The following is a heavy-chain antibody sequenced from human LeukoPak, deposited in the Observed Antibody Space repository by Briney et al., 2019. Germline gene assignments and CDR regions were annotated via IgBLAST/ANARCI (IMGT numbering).Heavy chain of an antibody. J-gene: IGHJ4*02. CDR3: ARGRMYYYDSSGYYRFDY. CDR2: INHSGST. D-gene: IGHD3-22*01. Sequence: SETLSLTCAVYGGSFSGYYWSWISQPPGKGLEWIGEINHSGSTNYNPSLKSRVTISVDTSKNQFSLKLSSVTAADTAVYYCARGRMYYYDSSGYYRFDYWGQGTLVTVSS. V-gene: IGHV4-34*01. CDR1: GGSFSGYY.